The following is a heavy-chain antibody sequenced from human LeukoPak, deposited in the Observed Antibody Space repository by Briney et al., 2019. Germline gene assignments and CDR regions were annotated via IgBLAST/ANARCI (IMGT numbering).Heavy chain of an antibody. CDR1: GFTLSSYW. Sequence: GGSLRLSCAASGFTLSSYWMSWVRQAPGKGLEWVANIKQDGSEKYYVDSAKGRFTISRDNAKNSLYLQMNSLRAEDTAVYYCARQRITMVRGVIITANGGWFDPWGQGTLVTVSS. CDR3: ARQRITMVRGVIITANGGWFDP. J-gene: IGHJ5*02. CDR2: IKQDGSEK. V-gene: IGHV3-7*01. D-gene: IGHD3-10*01.